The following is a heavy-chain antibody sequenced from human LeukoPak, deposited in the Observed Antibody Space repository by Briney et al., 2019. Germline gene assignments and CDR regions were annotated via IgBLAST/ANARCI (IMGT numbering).Heavy chain of an antibody. CDR1: GGSISSYY. V-gene: IGHV4-59*01. D-gene: IGHD2-15*01. Sequence: SETLSLTCTVSGGSISSYYWSWIRRPPGKGLEWIGYIYYSGSTNYNPSLKSRVTISVDTSKNQFSLKLSSVTAADTAVYYCARAPQNSWWFDYWGQGTLVTVSS. CDR2: IYYSGST. J-gene: IGHJ4*02. CDR3: ARAPQNSWWFDY.